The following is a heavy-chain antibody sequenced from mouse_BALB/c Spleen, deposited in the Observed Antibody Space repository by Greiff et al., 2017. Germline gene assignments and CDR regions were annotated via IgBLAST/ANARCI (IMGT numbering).Heavy chain of an antibody. CDR1: GYSFTDYI. D-gene: IGHD2-1*01. CDR3: ARYGNYVDYAMDY. CDR2: INPYYGST. J-gene: IGHJ4*01. Sequence: EVQLQQTGPELVKPGASVKISCKASGYSFTDYIMLWVKQSHGKSLEWIGNINPYYGSTSYNLKFKGKATLTVDKSSSTAYMQLNSLTSEDSAVYYCARYGNYVDYAMDYWGQGTSVTVSS. V-gene: IGHV1-39*01.